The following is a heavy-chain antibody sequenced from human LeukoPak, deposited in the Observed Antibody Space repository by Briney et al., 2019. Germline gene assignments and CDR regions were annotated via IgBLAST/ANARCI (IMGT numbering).Heavy chain of an antibody. CDR2: ISYDGSNK. CDR1: GFTFSSYV. V-gene: IGHV3-30*04. CDR3: ARSLSLYSYGYYFDY. J-gene: IGHJ4*02. D-gene: IGHD5-18*01. Sequence: GRSLRLSCAASGFTFSSYVMHWVRQAPGKGLEWVAVISYDGSNKYYADSVKGRFTISRDNSKNTLYLQMNSLRAEDTAVYYCARSLSLYSYGYYFDYWGQGTLVTVSS.